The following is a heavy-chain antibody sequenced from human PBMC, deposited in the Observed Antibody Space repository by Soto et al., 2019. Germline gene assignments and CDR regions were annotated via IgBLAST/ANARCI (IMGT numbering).Heavy chain of an antibody. V-gene: IGHV4-38-2*01. J-gene: IGHJ4*02. CDR2: IYHSGNT. CDR1: GYSITNDYY. D-gene: IGHD3-3*02. CDR3: ARVKLAGRGSFHY. Sequence: PSETLSLTCADSGYSITNDYYWGWVRQPPGKGLEWIGSIYHSGNTYYNPSLKSRVTISLDTSKNQFSLKRTSVAAADTAMYYCARVKLAGRGSFHYWSQGTLVTVSS.